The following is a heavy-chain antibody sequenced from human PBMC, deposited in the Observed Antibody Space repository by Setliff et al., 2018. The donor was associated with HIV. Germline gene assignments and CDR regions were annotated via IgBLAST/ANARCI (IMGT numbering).Heavy chain of an antibody. J-gene: IGHJ4*02. D-gene: IGHD4-17*01. CDR3: ARAGGDYGY. V-gene: IGHV3-48*01. CDR2: ISSSSGTI. CDR1: GFTFSSYN. Sequence: PGGSLRLSCAASGFTFSSYNMNWVRQVPGKGLEWVSFISSSSGTIYYADSVKGRFTISRDNAKNSLYLQMNSLRAEDTAVYYCARAGGDYGYWGQGTLVTVSS.